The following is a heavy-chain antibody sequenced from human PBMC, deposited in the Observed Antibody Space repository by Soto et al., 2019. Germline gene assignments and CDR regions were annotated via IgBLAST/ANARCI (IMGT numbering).Heavy chain of an antibody. D-gene: IGHD3-10*01. CDR1: GGSIINDGYY. Sequence: SETLSLTCIVSGGSIINDGYYWSWIRQHPGKGLEWIGYIYYSGSTYYNPSLKSRVTISVDTSKNQFSLKLSSVTAADTAVYYCARDYYGSGNNWFDPRGQGTLVTVSS. CDR3: ARDYYGSGNNWFDP. V-gene: IGHV4-31*03. CDR2: IYYSGST. J-gene: IGHJ5*02.